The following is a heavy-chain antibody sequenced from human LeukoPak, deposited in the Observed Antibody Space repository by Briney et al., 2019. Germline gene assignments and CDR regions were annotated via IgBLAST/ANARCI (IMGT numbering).Heavy chain of an antibody. Sequence: PSETLSLTCTVSGGSISSYYWSWIRQPPGKGLEWIGYIYYSGSTNYNPSLKSRVTISVDTSKNQFSLKLSSVTAADTAVYYCARAATDYDILTGYAYYMDVWGKGTTVTISS. CDR3: ARAATDYDILTGYAYYMDV. J-gene: IGHJ6*03. D-gene: IGHD3-9*01. CDR1: GGSISSYY. CDR2: IYYSGST. V-gene: IGHV4-59*01.